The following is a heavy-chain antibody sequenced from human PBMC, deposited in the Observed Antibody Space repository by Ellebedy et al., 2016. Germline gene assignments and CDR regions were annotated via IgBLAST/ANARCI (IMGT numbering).Heavy chain of an antibody. CDR3: ARASPLSRDFDY. CDR2: ISRIDDST. CDR1: GFTFSSYV. D-gene: IGHD2-15*01. V-gene: IGHV3-23*01. Sequence: GESLKISXTASGFTFSSYVMSWVRQAPGKGLKWVSGISRIDDSTYYADSVKGRFTISRDNSKNMLYLQMNSLRAEDTAMYYCARASPLSRDFDYWGQGTLVTVSS. J-gene: IGHJ4*02.